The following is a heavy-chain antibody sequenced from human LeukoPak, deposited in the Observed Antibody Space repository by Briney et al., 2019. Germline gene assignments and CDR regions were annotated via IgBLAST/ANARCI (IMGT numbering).Heavy chain of an antibody. Sequence: GGSLRLSCAASGLTLNMYWLTWVRQAPGKGLEWVAVISYDGSNKYYADSVKGRFTISRDNSKNTLYLQMNSLRAEDTAVYYCAKGSSSWPLDYWGQGTLVTVSS. CDR2: ISYDGSNK. CDR1: GLTLNMYW. D-gene: IGHD6-13*01. J-gene: IGHJ4*02. CDR3: AKGSSSWPLDY. V-gene: IGHV3-30*18.